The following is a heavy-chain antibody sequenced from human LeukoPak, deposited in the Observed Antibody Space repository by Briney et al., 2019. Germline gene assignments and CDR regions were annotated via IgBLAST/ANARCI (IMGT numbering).Heavy chain of an antibody. V-gene: IGHV3-9*01. CDR1: GFTFDDYA. CDR2: ISWNSGSI. CDR3: AKDVLLVSGSGSYCDY. J-gene: IGHJ4*02. Sequence: GGSLRLSCAASGFTFDDYAMHWVREAPGKGPGWVSGISWNSGSIDYADSVKGRFTISRDNAKNSLYLQMNSLRAEDTALYYCAKDVLLVSGSGSYCDYWGQGTLVTVSS. D-gene: IGHD3-10*01.